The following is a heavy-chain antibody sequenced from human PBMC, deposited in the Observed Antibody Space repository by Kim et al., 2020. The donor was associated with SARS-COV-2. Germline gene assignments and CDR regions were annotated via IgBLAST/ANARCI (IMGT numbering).Heavy chain of an antibody. V-gene: IGHV1-69*13. Sequence: SVKVSCKASGGTFSSYAISWVRQAPGQGLEWMGGIIPSCGTANYAQKFQGRVTMTADESTSTAYMELSSLRSEDTAVYYWARLGYCSGGSCYGTQDAFDIWGQGTLVTVSS. CDR2: IIPSCGTA. D-gene: IGHD2-15*01. CDR1: GGTFSSYA. J-gene: IGHJ3*02. CDR3: ARLGYCSGGSCYGTQDAFDI.